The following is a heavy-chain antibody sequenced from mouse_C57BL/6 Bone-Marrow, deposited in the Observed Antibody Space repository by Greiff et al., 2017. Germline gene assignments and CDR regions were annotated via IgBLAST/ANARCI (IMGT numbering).Heavy chain of an antibody. CDR2: ISSGSSTI. CDR1: GFTFSDYG. D-gene: IGHD2-1*01. V-gene: IGHV5-17*01. J-gene: IGHJ2*01. CDR3: AGRGNYGSWFAY. Sequence: EVMLVESGGGLVKPGGSLKLSCAASGFTFSDYGMHWVRQAPEKGLEWVAYISSGSSTIYYADTVKGRFTISRDNAKNTLFLQMTSLRSEDTAMYYCAGRGNYGSWFAYWGQGTTLTVSS.